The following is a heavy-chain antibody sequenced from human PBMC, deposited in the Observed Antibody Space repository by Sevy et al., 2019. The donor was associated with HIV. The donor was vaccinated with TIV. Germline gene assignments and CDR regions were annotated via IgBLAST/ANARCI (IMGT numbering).Heavy chain of an antibody. J-gene: IGHJ6*02. CDR3: ARDHVKDGDLGDYYYFAMDV. CDR2: ISGSGSDI. CDR1: GFTLSDYY. D-gene: IGHD4-17*01. Sequence: GGSLRLSCAASGFTLSDYYMSWIRQAPGKGLEWVSYISGSGSDIYYADSVKGRFSVSRDNAKNSLYLQMNSLRAEDTAVYYCARDHVKDGDLGDYYYFAMDVWGQGTTVNVSS. V-gene: IGHV3-11*01.